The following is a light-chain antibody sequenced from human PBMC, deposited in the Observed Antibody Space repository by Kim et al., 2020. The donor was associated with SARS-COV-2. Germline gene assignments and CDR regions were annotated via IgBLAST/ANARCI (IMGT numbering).Light chain of an antibody. J-gene: IGKJ5*01. V-gene: IGKV1D-12*01. Sequence: ASVGDRVTITCRASQGIRNWLTWYQQKPGKAPKLLISAASSLQTGVPSRFRGSASGTDFSLIISDLQPEDFATYFCLQHRTYPITFGQGTRLEIK. CDR2: AAS. CDR1: QGIRNW. CDR3: LQHRTYPIT.